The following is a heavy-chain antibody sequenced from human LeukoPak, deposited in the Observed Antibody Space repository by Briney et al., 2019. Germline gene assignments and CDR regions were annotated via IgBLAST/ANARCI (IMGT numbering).Heavy chain of an antibody. CDR3: SRVFYYGSSGYYPDH. D-gene: IGHD3-22*01. CDR1: GFSFSDHH. CDR2: SRNKANAYST. Sequence: GGSLRLSCAASGFSFSDHHADWVRQAPGKGLEWIGRSRNKANAYSTVYAGPVKGRFTISRDEPKNSLYLQMNSLRAEDTAVYYCSRVFYYGSSGYYPDHWGQGTQVTVSS. V-gene: IGHV3-72*01. J-gene: IGHJ4*02.